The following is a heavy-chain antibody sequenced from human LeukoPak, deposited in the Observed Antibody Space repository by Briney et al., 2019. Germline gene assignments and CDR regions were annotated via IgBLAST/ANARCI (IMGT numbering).Heavy chain of an antibody. V-gene: IGHV3-30*02. CDR2: IRQDGDNR. CDR3: AKVRVASRPGITVAGVINSCDY. D-gene: IGHD6-19*01. Sequence: GGSLRLSCEASGFIFGNYYMYWVRQAPGKGLEWVAHIRQDGDNRVYIDSVKGRFTISRDNDEKTLYLQMNSLRREDTAIYYCAKVRVASRPGITVAGVINSCDYWGQGTLVTVSS. J-gene: IGHJ4*02. CDR1: GFIFGNYY.